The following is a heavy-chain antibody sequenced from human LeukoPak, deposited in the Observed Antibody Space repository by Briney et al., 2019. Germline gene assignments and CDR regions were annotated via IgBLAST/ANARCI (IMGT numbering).Heavy chain of an antibody. Sequence: GGSLRLSCVASGFTFNEYAMHWVRQAPGKGLEWVAGIRWNSGGIGYADSVKGRFTISRDNAKNSLYLQMNSLRPEDTALYFCAKDFIVGGFYHYGMDVWGLGTTVTVSS. CDR2: IRWNSGGI. J-gene: IGHJ6*02. CDR1: GFTFNEYA. V-gene: IGHV3-9*01. D-gene: IGHD1-26*01. CDR3: AKDFIVGGFYHYGMDV.